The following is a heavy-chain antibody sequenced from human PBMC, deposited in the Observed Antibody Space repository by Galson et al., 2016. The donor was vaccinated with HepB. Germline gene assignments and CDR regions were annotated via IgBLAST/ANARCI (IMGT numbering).Heavy chain of an antibody. CDR2: VYSSGST. V-gene: IGHV4-39*01. CDR3: AGRSPNDYGDPHFDY. J-gene: IGHJ4*02. CDR1: GDSISSRSYY. Sequence: SETLSLTCTVSGDSISSRSYYWVWIRQPPGKGLEWVATVYSSGSTYYHPSLQSRVTISVDTSKNQFSLKVNSVTAADTAVYYCAGRSPNDYGDPHFDYWGRGTLVTVSS. D-gene: IGHD4-17*01.